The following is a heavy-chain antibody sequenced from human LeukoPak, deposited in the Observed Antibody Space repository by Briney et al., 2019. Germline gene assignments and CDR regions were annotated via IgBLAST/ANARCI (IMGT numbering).Heavy chain of an antibody. V-gene: IGHV4-4*07. CDR2: IYTSGST. CDR3: ARNLRNYHYYYGMDV. CDR1: GGSISSYY. Sequence: SETLSLTWTVSGGSISSYYWSWIRQPAGKGLEWIGRIYTSGSTNYNPSLKSRVTMSVDTSKNQFSLKLSSVTAADTAVYYCARNLRNYHYYYGMDVWGQGTTVTVSS. J-gene: IGHJ6*02.